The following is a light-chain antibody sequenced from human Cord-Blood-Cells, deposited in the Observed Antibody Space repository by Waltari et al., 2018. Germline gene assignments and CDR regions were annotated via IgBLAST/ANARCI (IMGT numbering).Light chain of an antibody. CDR3: SSYTSSSSYV. V-gene: IGLV2-14*01. CDR2: DVS. J-gene: IGLJ1*01. Sequence: QSALTQPASVSGSPGQSITISCTGTSSDVGGYNYVSWYQPHPGKAPKLMIYDVSNRPSGVSYRFSGSKSGNTASLTISGLQAEDEADYYCSSYTSSSSYVFGTATKVTVL. CDR1: SSDVGGYNY.